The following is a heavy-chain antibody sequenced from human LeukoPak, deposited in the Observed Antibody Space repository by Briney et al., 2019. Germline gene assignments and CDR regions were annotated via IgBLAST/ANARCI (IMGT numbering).Heavy chain of an antibody. CDR2: IYTSGST. Sequence: SETLSLPCTVSGGSSSSYYWSWIRQPAGKGLEWIGRIYTSGSTNYNPSLKSRVTMSVDTSKNQFSLKLSSVTAADTAVYYCARELWFGSNWFDAWGQGTLVTVSS. J-gene: IGHJ5*02. CDR1: GGSSSSYY. CDR3: ARELWFGSNWFDA. D-gene: IGHD3-10*01. V-gene: IGHV4-4*07.